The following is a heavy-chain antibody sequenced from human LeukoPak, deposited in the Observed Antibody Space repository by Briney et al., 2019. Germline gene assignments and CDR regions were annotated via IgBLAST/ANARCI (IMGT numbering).Heavy chain of an antibody. CDR1: GFTFSSYS. V-gene: IGHV3-21*01. J-gene: IGHJ3*02. CDR2: ISSSSSYI. CDR3: ARGKLIAAAGTPDAFDI. D-gene: IGHD6-13*01. Sequence: GGSLRLSCAASGFTFSSYSVNWVRQAPGKGLEWVSSISSSSSYIYYADSVKGRFTISRDNAKNSLYLQMNSLRAEDTAVYYCARGKLIAAAGTPDAFDIWGQGTMVTVSS.